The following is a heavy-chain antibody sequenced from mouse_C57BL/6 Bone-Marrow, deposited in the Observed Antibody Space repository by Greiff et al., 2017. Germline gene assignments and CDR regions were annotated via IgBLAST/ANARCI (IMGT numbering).Heavy chain of an antibody. Sequence: VQLQQSGAELVRPGASVKLSCTASGYNFKDDYMHWVKQRPEQGLEWIGWIDPENGDTEYASKFQGKATITADTSSNTAYRQLSSLTSEDTAVYYCTTGLPGDFDYWGQGTTLTVSS. V-gene: IGHV14-4*01. D-gene: IGHD3-3*01. CDR3: TTGLPGDFDY. J-gene: IGHJ2*01. CDR1: GYNFKDDY. CDR2: IDPENGDT.